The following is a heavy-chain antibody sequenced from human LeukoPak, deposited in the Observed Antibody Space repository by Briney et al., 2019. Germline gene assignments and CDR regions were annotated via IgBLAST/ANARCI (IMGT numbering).Heavy chain of an antibody. CDR2: ISYDGSNK. CDR1: GFTFSRYA. D-gene: IGHD2-2*02. V-gene: IGHV3-30*04. J-gene: IGHJ3*01. Sequence: PGGSLRLSCAASGFTFSRYAMHWVRQAPGKGLEWVAVISYDGSNKYYTDSVKGRFTISRDTSKNTLFLEMNSLKPEDTAVYFGARDSVWQLDLIPYDAFDVWGQGTMVTVSS. CDR3: ARDSVWQLDLIPYDAFDV.